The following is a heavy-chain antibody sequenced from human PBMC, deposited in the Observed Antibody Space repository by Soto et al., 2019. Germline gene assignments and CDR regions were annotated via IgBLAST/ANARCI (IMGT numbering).Heavy chain of an antibody. J-gene: IGHJ6*02. D-gene: IGHD2-2*01. Sequence: GPSVKVSCKASGYTFTSYGISWVRQAPGQGLEWMGWISAYNGNTNYAQKLQGRVTMTTDTSTSTAYMELRSLRSDDTAVYYWARGGIVVVPADIYYYYGMDVWGQGTTVTVSS. V-gene: IGHV1-18*01. CDR2: ISAYNGNT. CDR3: ARGGIVVVPADIYYYYGMDV. CDR1: GYTFTSYG.